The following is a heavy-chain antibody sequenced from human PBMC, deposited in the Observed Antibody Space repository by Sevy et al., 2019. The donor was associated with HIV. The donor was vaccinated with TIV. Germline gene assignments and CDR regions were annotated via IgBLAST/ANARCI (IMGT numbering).Heavy chain of an antibody. CDR3: AKGGRYYDYDWGGYRYHDDFHS. CDR2: IGGSGGSA. J-gene: IGHJ4*02. V-gene: IGHV3-23*01. CDR1: GFTFSIYG. D-gene: IGHD3-16*02. Sequence: GGSLRLSCAASGFTFSIYGMNWVRQAPGKGLEWVSTIGGSGGSADHADSVKGRFTIPRDNSKNTLYLQRNALRAEDTAYYYGAKGGRYYDYDWGGYRYHDDFHSWGQGTLVTVSS.